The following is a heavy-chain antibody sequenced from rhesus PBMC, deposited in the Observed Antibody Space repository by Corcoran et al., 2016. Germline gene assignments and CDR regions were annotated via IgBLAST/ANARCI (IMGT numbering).Heavy chain of an antibody. CDR3: ARHSGYSGYSSFDY. V-gene: IGHV4S12*01. CDR1: GGSISSSHW. D-gene: IGHD5-30*01. Sequence: QVQLQESGPGLVKPSATLSLTCAVSGGSISSSHWWRWIRPPPGKGLEWIGGIYSNSESTNYNPSLKSRVTMSKDTSKNQFSLKLSSVTAADTAVYYCARHSGYSGYSSFDYWGQGVLVTVSS. J-gene: IGHJ4*01. CDR2: IYSNSEST.